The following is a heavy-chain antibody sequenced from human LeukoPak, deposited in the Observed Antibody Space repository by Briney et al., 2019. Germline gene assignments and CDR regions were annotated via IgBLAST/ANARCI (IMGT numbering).Heavy chain of an antibody. CDR3: TRRGGGSYPFDY. Sequence: SETLSLTCTVSGGSISSSSYYWGWIRQPPGKGLEWIGSIYYSGSTYYNPSLKSRVTISVDTSKNQFSLKLSSVTAADTAVYYCTRRGGGSYPFDYWGQGTLVTVSS. CDR2: IYYSGST. D-gene: IGHD1-26*01. J-gene: IGHJ4*02. CDR1: GGSISSSSYY. V-gene: IGHV4-39*07.